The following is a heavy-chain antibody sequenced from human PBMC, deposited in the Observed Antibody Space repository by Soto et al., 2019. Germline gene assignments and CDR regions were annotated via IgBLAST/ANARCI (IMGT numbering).Heavy chain of an antibody. J-gene: IGHJ4*02. D-gene: IGHD6-13*01. Sequence: GGSLRLCCAASGFTFSSYAMNWVRQAPGKGLEWVSVISGSDGSTYYADSVKGRFTISRDNSKNTLNLQMNSLRAEDTAVYYCARRSSSCYFDYWGQGTLVTVSS. CDR2: ISGSDGST. CDR1: GFTFSSYA. CDR3: ARRSSSCYFDY. V-gene: IGHV3-23*01.